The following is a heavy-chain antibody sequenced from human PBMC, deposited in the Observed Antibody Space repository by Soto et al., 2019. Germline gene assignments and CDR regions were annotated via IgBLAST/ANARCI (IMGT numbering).Heavy chain of an antibody. Sequence: SETLSLTCTVSGGSMSSYYWSWIRQPPGKGLEWIGYVYYSGSSNFNPSLKSRVTVSIDTSKNQFSLKLDSVTAADTAVYYCARGGNSWRLYFDYWGQGTLVTVSS. V-gene: IGHV4-59*01. CDR2: VYYSGSS. CDR3: ARGGNSWRLYFDY. CDR1: GGSMSSYY. J-gene: IGHJ4*02. D-gene: IGHD6-13*01.